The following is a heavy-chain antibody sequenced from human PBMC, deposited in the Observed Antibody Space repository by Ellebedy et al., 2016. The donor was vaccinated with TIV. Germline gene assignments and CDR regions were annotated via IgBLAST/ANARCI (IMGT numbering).Heavy chain of an antibody. CDR1: GFAFDRYT. V-gene: IGHV3-21*06. J-gene: IGHJ6*02. CDR3: ARDGGRIAAAGAPFGYYYYGMDV. D-gene: IGHD6-13*01. CDR2: ISSSRGYI. Sequence: PGGSLRLSCKASGFAFDRYTINWVRQAPGKGLEWVSSISSSRGYIYYADSLKGRFTISRDSAKNSLFLQMNSLKDEDTAVYYCARDGGRIAAAGAPFGYYYYGMDVWGPGTTVTVSS.